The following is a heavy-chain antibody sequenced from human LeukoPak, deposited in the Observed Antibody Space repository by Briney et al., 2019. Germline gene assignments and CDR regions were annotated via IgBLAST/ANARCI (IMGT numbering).Heavy chain of an antibody. CDR2: ISYDGSNA. J-gene: IGHJ4*02. CDR3: AKSLLPIVVVPAAMAD. Sequence: GSLILFCAASGFTFSVYGMQWVRQAPGKGLEWVAIISYDGSNAYYGDSVKGRFTISRDNSKNTVYLQMNSLRAEDTAVYYCAKSLLPIVVVPAAMADWGQGTLVTVSS. V-gene: IGHV3-30*18. D-gene: IGHD2-2*01. CDR1: GFTFSVYG.